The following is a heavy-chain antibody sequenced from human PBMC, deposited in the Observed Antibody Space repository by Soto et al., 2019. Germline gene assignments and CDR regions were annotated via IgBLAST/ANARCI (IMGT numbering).Heavy chain of an antibody. CDR2: VYQSGST. J-gene: IGHJ4*02. CDR1: VYFLISCYF. V-gene: IGHV4-38-2*02. Sequence: SETRSLCCSVSVYFLISCYFWGCVGQAPGKGLEWIGSVYQSGSTYYNPSLKIRVITSVDTSKNQFSLKLSSVTAADTDVYYCARAAYGSSTLFDYWGRGALVTVSS. D-gene: IGHD6-13*01. CDR3: ARAAYGSSTLFDY.